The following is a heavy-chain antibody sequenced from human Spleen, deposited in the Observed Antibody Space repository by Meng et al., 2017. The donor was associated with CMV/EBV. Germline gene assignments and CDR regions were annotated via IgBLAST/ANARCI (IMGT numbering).Heavy chain of an antibody. Sequence: GESLKISCAASGFTFSNYAMHWVRQAPGKGLEWLAYIRHDGSNKYYADSVKGRLTISRDNAKNTLYLQMNSLRAEDTALYFCARDLAAVTAMVRYYYYGMDVWGQGTTVTVSS. V-gene: IGHV3-30*02. CDR1: GFTFSNYA. J-gene: IGHJ6*02. CDR3: ARDLAAVTAMVRYYYYGMDV. CDR2: IRHDGSNK. D-gene: IGHD5-18*01.